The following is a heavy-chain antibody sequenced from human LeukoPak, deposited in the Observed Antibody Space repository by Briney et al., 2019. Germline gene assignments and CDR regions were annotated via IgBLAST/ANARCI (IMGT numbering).Heavy chain of an antibody. D-gene: IGHD2-2*02. V-gene: IGHV4-39*01. Sequence: SGTLSLTCTVSGGSIGSSTYYWGWIRQPPGQGLEWIGSIYYSGSTYYNPSLKSRVTISVDTSKNQFSLRLNSMTAADTSVYYCARQAYCSSTSCYKLDQWGQGTLVTVSS. J-gene: IGHJ4*02. CDR1: GGSIGSSTYY. CDR3: ARQAYCSSTSCYKLDQ. CDR2: IYYSGST.